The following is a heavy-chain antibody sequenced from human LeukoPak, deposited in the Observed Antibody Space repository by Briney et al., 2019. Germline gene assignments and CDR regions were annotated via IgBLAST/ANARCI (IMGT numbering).Heavy chain of an antibody. Sequence: GGSLRLSCAASGFTFSSYGMHWVRQAPGKGLEWVAVIWYDGSNKYYADSVKGRFTISRDNSKNTLYLQMNSLRAEDTAVYYCARSSYYGYYFDHWGQGTLVTVSS. CDR3: ARSSYYGYYFDH. V-gene: IGHV3-33*01. CDR2: IWYDGSNK. J-gene: IGHJ4*02. CDR1: GFTFSSYG. D-gene: IGHD1-26*01.